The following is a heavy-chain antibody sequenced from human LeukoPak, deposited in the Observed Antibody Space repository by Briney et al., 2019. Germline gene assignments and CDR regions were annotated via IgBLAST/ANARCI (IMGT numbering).Heavy chain of an antibody. CDR3: ARAANWNYFDY. J-gene: IGHJ4*02. D-gene: IGHD1-1*01. CDR1: GGSFGGYY. Sequence: SETLSLTCAVYGGSFGGYYWSWIRQPPGKGLEWIGEINHSGSTNYNPSLKSRVTISVDTSKNQFSLKLSSVTAADTAVYYCARAANWNYFDYWGQGTLVTVSS. CDR2: INHSGST. V-gene: IGHV4-34*01.